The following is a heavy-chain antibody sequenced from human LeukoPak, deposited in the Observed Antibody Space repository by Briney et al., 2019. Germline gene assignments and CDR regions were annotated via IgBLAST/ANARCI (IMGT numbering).Heavy chain of an antibody. V-gene: IGHV3-7*04. D-gene: IGHD1-26*01. Sequence: GGSLRLSCAASGFTLGSHWMSWVRQAPGKGLEWVANIKQDGSEKYYVDSVKGRFTISRDNDKNSLYLQMNSLRAEDTAVYYCVRELGWVGAAEYWGQGTLVTVSS. CDR1: GFTLGSHW. J-gene: IGHJ4*02. CDR3: VRELGWVGAAEY. CDR2: IKQDGSEK.